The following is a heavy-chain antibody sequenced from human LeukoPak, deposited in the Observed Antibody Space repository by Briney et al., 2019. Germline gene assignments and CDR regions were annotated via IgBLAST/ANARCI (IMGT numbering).Heavy chain of an antibody. J-gene: IGHJ5*02. V-gene: IGHV4-30-4*01. CDR2: MYYSGST. D-gene: IGHD3-22*01. CDR3: ARPYYYDSRIDP. Sequence: SETLSLTCTVSGGSISSGDYYWSWIRQPPGKGLEWIAYMYYSGSTYYNPSLQSRVTMSADTSKNQLSLKLSSVTAADTAVYYCARPYYYDSRIDPWGQGILVTVSS. CDR1: GGSISSGDYY.